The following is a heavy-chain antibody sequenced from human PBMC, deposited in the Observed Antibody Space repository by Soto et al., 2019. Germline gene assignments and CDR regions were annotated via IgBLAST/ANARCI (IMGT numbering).Heavy chain of an antibody. D-gene: IGHD3-22*01. J-gene: IGHJ4*02. Sequence: PGGSLRLSCAASGFTFSSYAMIWVRQAPGKGLEWVSAISYDGAGTYYADSVKGRFTISRDNSRNTLYLQMNSLRAEDTAVYYCAKNPGYYYDSTGYHFDYWGQGTLVTVSS. CDR1: GFTFSSYA. CDR2: ISYDGAGT. CDR3: AKNPGYYYDSTGYHFDY. V-gene: IGHV3-23*01.